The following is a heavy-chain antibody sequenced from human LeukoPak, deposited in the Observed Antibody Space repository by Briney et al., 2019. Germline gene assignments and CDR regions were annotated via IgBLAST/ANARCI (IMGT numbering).Heavy chain of an antibody. CDR3: VRSRACSSGTCYPNWFGP. CDR2: TYPGDSNT. V-gene: IGHV5-51*01. D-gene: IGHD2-15*01. CDR1: GYSFTNNW. Sequence: GESLKISCKGSGYSFTNNWIGWVRQMPGKGLEWMGITYPGDSNTRYSPSFQGQVTISADKSISSAYLQWSSLKASDTAMYYCVRSRACSSGTCYPNWFGPWGQGTLVTVSS. J-gene: IGHJ5*02.